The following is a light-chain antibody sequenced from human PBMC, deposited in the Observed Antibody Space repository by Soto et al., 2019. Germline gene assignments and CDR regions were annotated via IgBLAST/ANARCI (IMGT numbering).Light chain of an antibody. CDR2: GAS. CDR3: QQYDNWPPN. Sequence: EIVMTQSPATLSVSPGERATLSCTASQSVSSNLAWYQQKPGQAPRLLIYGASIRATGIPPRFGGSGSGTEFTLTISSLQSEDFAVYYCQQYDNWPPNFGGGTKGDIK. J-gene: IGKJ4*01. V-gene: IGKV3-15*01. CDR1: QSVSSN.